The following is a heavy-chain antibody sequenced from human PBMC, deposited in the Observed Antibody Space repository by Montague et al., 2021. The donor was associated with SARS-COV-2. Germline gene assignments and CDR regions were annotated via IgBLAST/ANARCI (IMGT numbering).Heavy chain of an antibody. D-gene: IGHD6-13*01. Sequence: SLRLSCAASGFFFGGHWMCWVRQAPGKGLEWVANIRQGANEKYYVDSVRGRFTISRDNGKNSVYLQMNSLRAEDTAVYFCARDEKEQQLRYFDLWGRGTLVTVSS. J-gene: IGHJ2*01. V-gene: IGHV3-7*01. CDR3: ARDEKEQQLRYFDL. CDR1: GFFFGGHW. CDR2: IRQGANEK.